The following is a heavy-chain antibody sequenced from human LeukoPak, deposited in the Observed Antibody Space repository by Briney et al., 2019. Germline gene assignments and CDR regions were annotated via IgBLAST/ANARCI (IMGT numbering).Heavy chain of an antibody. CDR1: GYTFTSYA. J-gene: IGHJ4*02. CDR3: ARGVVGSSSWQFDY. V-gene: IGHV1-3*01. CDR2: INAGNGNT. Sequence: ASVKVSCKACGYTFTSYAMHWVRQAPGQRLEWMGCINAGNGNTKYSQKFKGRVTITRDTSGSELYMELSSLRSEDTAVYYCARGVVGSSSWQFDYWGQGTLVTVSS. D-gene: IGHD6-13*01.